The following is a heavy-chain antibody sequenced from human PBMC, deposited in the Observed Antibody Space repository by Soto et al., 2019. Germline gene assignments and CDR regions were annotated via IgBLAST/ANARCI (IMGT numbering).Heavy chain of an antibody. CDR2: INPSGGYT. V-gene: IGHV1-46*01. Sequence: GASVKVSCKASGYTFSSYYMNWVRQAPGQGLEWLGIINPSGGYTTYAQRFLGRVTMTSDTSTSTVHMELGSLTSEDTAVYYCARTSGYYLYDYWGQGTLVTVSS. CDR3: ARTSGYYLYDY. J-gene: IGHJ4*02. CDR1: GYTFSSYY. D-gene: IGHD3-22*01.